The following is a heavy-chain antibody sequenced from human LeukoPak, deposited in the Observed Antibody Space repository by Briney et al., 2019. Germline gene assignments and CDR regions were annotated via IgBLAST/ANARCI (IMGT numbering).Heavy chain of an antibody. CDR2: IYYGGST. Sequence: PSETLSLTCTVSGGSISSGDYYWSWIRQPPGKGLEWIGYIYYGGSTYYNPSLKSRVTISVDTSKNQFSLKLSSVTAADTAVYYCARVREAELFDYWGQGTLVTVSS. D-gene: IGHD1-7*01. CDR3: ARVREAELFDY. V-gene: IGHV4-30-4*08. J-gene: IGHJ4*02. CDR1: GGSISSGDYY.